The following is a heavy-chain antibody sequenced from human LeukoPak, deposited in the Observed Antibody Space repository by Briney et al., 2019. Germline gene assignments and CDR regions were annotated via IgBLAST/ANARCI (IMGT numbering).Heavy chain of an antibody. CDR1: GFTFSNYA. CDR2: ISSGGVYE. D-gene: IGHD3-10*01. CDR3: ARDSTYYYDSGSSGPHYFDN. Sequence: GGSLRLSCAASGFTFSNYAMHWVRQAPGKGLEWVSIISSGGVYEYYADSVRGRFTISRDNSKNTLYLQLNSLRPEDTAVYYCARDSTYYYDSGSSGPHYFDNWGQGTLVTVSS. J-gene: IGHJ4*02. V-gene: IGHV3-30-3*01.